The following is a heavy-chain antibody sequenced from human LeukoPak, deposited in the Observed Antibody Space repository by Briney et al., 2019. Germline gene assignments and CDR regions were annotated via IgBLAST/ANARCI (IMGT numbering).Heavy chain of an antibody. CDR2: INHGGGT. CDR3: ARGEDGTGDYRPTYFDS. V-gene: IGHV4-34*01. D-gene: IGHD4-17*01. J-gene: IGHJ4*02. Sequence: SETLSLTCAVYGGSFSDYFWNWIRQPPGKGLGWIGEINHGGGTRYNPSLKSRATISVDTSKKQFSLNLTSVTAAGTAVYYCARGEDGTGDYRPTYFDSWGQGTLVTVSS. CDR1: GGSFSDYF.